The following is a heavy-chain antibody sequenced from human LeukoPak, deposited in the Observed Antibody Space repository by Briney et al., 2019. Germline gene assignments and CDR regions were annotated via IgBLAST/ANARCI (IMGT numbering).Heavy chain of an antibody. J-gene: IGHJ4*02. V-gene: IGHV4-34*01. D-gene: IGHD3-10*01. CDR3: ARRSTYYYGSGGTAGNDY. CDR2: INHSGST. Sequence: PSETLSLTCAVYGGSFSGYYWSWIRQPPGKGLEWIGEINHSGSTNYNPSLKSRVTISVDTSKNQFSLKLSSVTAADTAVYYCARRSTYYYGSGGTAGNDYWGQGTLVTVSS. CDR1: GGSFSGYY.